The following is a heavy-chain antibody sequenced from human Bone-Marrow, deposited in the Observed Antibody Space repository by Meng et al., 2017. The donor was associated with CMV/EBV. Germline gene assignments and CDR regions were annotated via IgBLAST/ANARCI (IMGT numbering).Heavy chain of an antibody. CDR3: ARGKQYYDFWSGYLY. Sequence: ASVKVSCKASGYTFTGYYMHWVRQAPGQGLEWMGWMNPNSGNTGYAQKFQGRVTMTRNTSISTAYMELSSLRSEDTAVYYCARGKQYYDFWSGYLYWGQGTLVTVSS. V-gene: IGHV1-8*02. CDR2: MNPNSGNT. J-gene: IGHJ4*02. D-gene: IGHD3-3*01. CDR1: GYTFTGYY.